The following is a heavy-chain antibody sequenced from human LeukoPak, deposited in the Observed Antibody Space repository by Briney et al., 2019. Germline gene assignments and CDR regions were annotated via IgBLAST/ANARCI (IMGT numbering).Heavy chain of an antibody. V-gene: IGHV1-8*01. CDR1: GYTFTSYD. CDR2: MNPNSGNT. Sequence: ASVTVSCTASGYTFTSYDINWVRQATGQGLEWMGWMNPNSGNTGYAQKFQGRVTMTRNTSISTAYMELSSLRSEDTAVYYCARVHPRIAAADYWGQGTLVTVSS. CDR3: ARVHPRIAAADY. D-gene: IGHD6-13*01. J-gene: IGHJ4*02.